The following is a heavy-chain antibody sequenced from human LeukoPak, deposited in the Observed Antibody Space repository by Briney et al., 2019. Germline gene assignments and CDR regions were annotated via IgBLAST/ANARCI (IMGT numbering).Heavy chain of an antibody. D-gene: IGHD5-12*01. J-gene: IGHJ4*02. CDR2: IKQDGSEK. CDR1: GFTFSSYW. Sequence: GGSLRLSCAASGFTFSSYWMSWVRQAQRRGMEWVANIKQDGSEKYYVDSVKGRFTISRDNAKNSLYLQMNSLRAEDTAVYYCARDSGYDHEDYWGQGTLVTVSS. V-gene: IGHV3-7*01. CDR3: ARDSGYDHEDY.